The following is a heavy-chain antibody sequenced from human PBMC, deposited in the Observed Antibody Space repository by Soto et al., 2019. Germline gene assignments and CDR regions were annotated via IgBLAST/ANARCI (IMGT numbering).Heavy chain of an antibody. CDR2: IIPIFGTA. Sequence: QVQLVQSGAEVKKPGSSVKVSCKASGGTFSSYAISWVRQAPGQGLEWMGGIIPIFGTANYAQKFQGRVTITADESTSTAYMELSSLRSEDTAVYYCARARYDILTGYYSVYYYYGMDVWGQGTTVTVSS. D-gene: IGHD3-9*01. J-gene: IGHJ6*02. CDR3: ARARYDILTGYYSVYYYYGMDV. CDR1: GGTFSSYA. V-gene: IGHV1-69*01.